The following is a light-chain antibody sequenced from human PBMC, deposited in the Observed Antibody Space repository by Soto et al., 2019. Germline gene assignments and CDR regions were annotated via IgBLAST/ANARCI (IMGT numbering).Light chain of an antibody. Sequence: QSVLTQRPSASGTPGQRVTISCSGSSSNIGSNYVYWYQQLPGTAPKLLIYRNNQRPSGVPDRFSGSKSGTSASLAISGLRSEDEADYYCAAWDDSLSGLNWVFGGGTKLTVL. V-gene: IGLV1-47*01. CDR3: AAWDDSLSGLNWV. J-gene: IGLJ3*02. CDR2: RNN. CDR1: SSNIGSNY.